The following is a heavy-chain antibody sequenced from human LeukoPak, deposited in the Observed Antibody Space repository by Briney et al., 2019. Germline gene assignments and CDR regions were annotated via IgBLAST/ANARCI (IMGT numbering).Heavy chain of an antibody. V-gene: IGHV4-31*03. CDR1: GGSISSGGYY. J-gene: IGHJ4*02. CDR2: IYYSGST. CDR3: ARETYDSSGYYSFYFDY. D-gene: IGHD3-22*01. Sequence: SQTLSLTCTVSGGSISSGGYYWSWIRQHPGKGLEWIGYIYYSGSTYYNPSLKSRVTISVDRSKNQFSLKLSSVTAADTAVYYCARETYDSSGYYSFYFDYWGQGTLVTVSS.